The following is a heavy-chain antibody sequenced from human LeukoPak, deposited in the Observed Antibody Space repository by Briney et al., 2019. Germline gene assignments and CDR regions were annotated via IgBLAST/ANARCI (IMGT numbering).Heavy chain of an antibody. CDR2: IYSGGST. J-gene: IGHJ4*02. CDR3: ASESNYDS. Sequence: GGSLRLSCAASGFTVSSTHMSWVRQAPGKGLEWVSVIYSGGSTFYADSVKGRFTISRDNSENTLSFQMNSLRGEDTAVYYCASESNYDSWGQGTLVTVSS. V-gene: IGHV3-66*02. CDR1: GFTVSSTH.